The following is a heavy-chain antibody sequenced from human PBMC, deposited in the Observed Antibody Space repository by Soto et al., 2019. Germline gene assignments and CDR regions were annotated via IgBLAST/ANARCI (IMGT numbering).Heavy chain of an antibody. Sequence: GALRLSFAVSGFTLTTYSMNWVRQAPGKGLEWTSFINKNGFTIYYSDSGKGRFTIYRDYAKNSLYLQMDSLRHEDTAVYYCARGAVTGTSLFDYWGLGTLVTVS. CDR3: ARGAVTGTSLFDY. V-gene: IGHV3-48*02. CDR2: INKNGFTI. J-gene: IGHJ4*02. CDR1: GFTLTTYS. D-gene: IGHD6-19*01.